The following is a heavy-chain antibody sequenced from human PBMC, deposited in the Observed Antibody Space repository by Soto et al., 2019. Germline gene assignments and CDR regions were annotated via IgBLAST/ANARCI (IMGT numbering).Heavy chain of an antibody. CDR3: ARSCWGTDRLPAYNWLGP. Sequence: QVQLVQSGAEVKKPGASVKGSCRASGYTFISYYTHWVRQAPGQGLEWMGMINPSGGTTSYAQKVQGRVTMTRDTSTSKVYMELSGMRSEVTAVYYCARSCWGTDRLPAYNWLGPWGQGTLVTVSS. J-gene: IGHJ5*02. V-gene: IGHV1-46*03. CDR1: GYTFISYY. CDR2: INPSGGTT. D-gene: IGHD3-16*01.